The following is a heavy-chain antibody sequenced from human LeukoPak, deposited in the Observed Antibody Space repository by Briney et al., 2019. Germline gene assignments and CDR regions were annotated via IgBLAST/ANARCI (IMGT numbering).Heavy chain of an antibody. V-gene: IGHV3-48*04. J-gene: IGHJ4*02. D-gene: IGHD3-10*01. Sequence: PGGSLRLSCAASGFTFSSYSMNWVRQAPGKGLEWVSYISSSSTIYYADSVKGRFTISRDNAKNSLYLQMNSLRAEDTAVYYCASERDILLWFGELLYYWGQGTLVTVSS. CDR1: GFTFSSYS. CDR3: ASERDILLWFGELLYY. CDR2: ISSSSTI.